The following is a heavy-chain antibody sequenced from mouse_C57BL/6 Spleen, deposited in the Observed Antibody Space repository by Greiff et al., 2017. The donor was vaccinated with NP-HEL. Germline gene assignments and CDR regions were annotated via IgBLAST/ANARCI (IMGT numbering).Heavy chain of an antibody. Sequence: QVQLQQPGAELVMPGASVKLSCKASGYTFTSYWMHWVKQRPGQGLEWIGEIDPSDSYTNYNQKFKGKSTLTVDKSSSTAYMQLSGLTSEDSAVYYCVLYYYGSSPGFAYWGQGTLVTVSA. J-gene: IGHJ3*01. CDR2: IDPSDSYT. CDR1: GYTFTSYW. V-gene: IGHV1-69*01. CDR3: VLYYYGSSPGFAY. D-gene: IGHD1-1*01.